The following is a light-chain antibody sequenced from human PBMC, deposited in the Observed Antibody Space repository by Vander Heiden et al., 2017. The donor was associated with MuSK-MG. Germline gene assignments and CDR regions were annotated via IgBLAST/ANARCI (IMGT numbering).Light chain of an antibody. J-gene: IGLJ1*01. CDR3: SSYAGSNNYV. Sequence: QSALTQPPSASGSPGQSVTISCTGTSSAVGGYNYVSWYQQHPGKSPNLMLYEVSKRPSGVPDRFSGSKSGNTASLTVSGRQAEDEADYYCSSYAGSNNYVFGTGTKVTVL. V-gene: IGLV2-8*01. CDR2: EVS. CDR1: SSAVGGYNY.